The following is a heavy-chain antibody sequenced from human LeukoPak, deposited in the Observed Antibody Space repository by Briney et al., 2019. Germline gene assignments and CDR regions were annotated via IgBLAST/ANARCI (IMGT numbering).Heavy chain of an antibody. J-gene: IGHJ4*02. Sequence: ASVTVSFKASGYTFTGYYMHWVRQAPGQGLEWMGWINPNSGGTNYAQTFQGRVTMTRDTSISTAYMELSRLRSDDTAVYYCARAHYDFWSGYYNPFDYWGQGTLVTVSS. V-gene: IGHV1-2*02. D-gene: IGHD3-3*01. CDR2: INPNSGGT. CDR1: GYTFTGYY. CDR3: ARAHYDFWSGYYNPFDY.